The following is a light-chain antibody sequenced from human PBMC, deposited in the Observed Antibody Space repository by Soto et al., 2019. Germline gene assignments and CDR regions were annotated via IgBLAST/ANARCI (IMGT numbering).Light chain of an antibody. J-gene: IGKJ5*01. CDR2: GPS. Sequence: EIVLTQSPGTLSLSPGERATLSCRASQSVSSSYLAWYQHKPGQAPRLLIYGPSSRATGVPDRFSGSASGTEFPLTTSRLEPEDFAVYFCHQYGSSPITFGQGTRLEIK. CDR1: QSVSSSY. V-gene: IGKV3-20*01. CDR3: HQYGSSPIT.